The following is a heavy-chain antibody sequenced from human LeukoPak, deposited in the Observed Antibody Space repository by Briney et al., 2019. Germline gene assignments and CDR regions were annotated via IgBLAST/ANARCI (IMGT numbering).Heavy chain of an antibody. V-gene: IGHV1-69*05. D-gene: IGHD4-17*01. J-gene: IGHJ6*03. Sequence: GASVKVSCKASGGTFSRYAISWVRQAPGQGLEWRGGIIPIFGTANYAQKFKGRVTITTDESTSTAYMELSSLRTEDTAVYYCARPMTTVTTSDYYYYMDVWGKGTTVTVSS. CDR2: IIPIFGTA. CDR3: ARPMTTVTTSDYYYYMDV. CDR1: GGTFSRYA.